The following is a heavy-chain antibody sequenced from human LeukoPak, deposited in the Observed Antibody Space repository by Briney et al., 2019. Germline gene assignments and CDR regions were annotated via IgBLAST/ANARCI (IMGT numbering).Heavy chain of an antibody. Sequence: PSETLSLTCTVSGGSISSGGYYWSWIRQHPGKGLEWIGYIYYSGSTYYNPSLKSRVTISVDTSKNQFSLKLSSVTAADTAAYYCARGLTDNYYYYGMDVWGKGTTVTVSS. J-gene: IGHJ6*04. D-gene: IGHD3-9*01. V-gene: IGHV4-31*03. CDR2: IYYSGST. CDR3: ARGLTDNYYYYGMDV. CDR1: GGSISSGGYY.